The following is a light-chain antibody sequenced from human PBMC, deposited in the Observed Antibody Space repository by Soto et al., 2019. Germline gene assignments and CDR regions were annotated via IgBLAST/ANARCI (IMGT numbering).Light chain of an antibody. V-gene: IGKV3D-15*01. Sequence: IVLTQSPATLSLSPCEGTTLSCRRSHSVSTSYLAWYQQKPGQAPRLLIYYISTRATGIPARFSGSGSGTEFTLIISSLQSEDSAVYYCQQYDNWPITFGQGTRLEIK. CDR2: YIS. J-gene: IGKJ5*01. CDR3: QQYDNWPIT. CDR1: HSVSTSY.